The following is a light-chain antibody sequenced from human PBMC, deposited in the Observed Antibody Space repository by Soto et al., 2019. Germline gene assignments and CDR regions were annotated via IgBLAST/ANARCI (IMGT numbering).Light chain of an antibody. V-gene: IGLV1-51*01. CDR2: DNN. J-gene: IGLJ2*01. CDR3: GTWDTSLSAVV. CDR1: SSNIGNNY. Sequence: QSVLTQPPSVSAAPGQKVTISCSGSSSNIGNNYVSWYQHLPGTAPKLLIYDNNERPSGIPDRFSGSQSGTSATLGITGLQTGDEADYYCGTWDTSLSAVVLGGGTKLTVL.